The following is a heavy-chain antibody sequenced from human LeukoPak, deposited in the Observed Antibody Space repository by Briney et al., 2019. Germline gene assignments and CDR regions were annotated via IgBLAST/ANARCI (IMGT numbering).Heavy chain of an antibody. CDR1: GYTFIDYY. V-gene: IGHV1-18*04. CDR3: ARDGTSTDDY. J-gene: IGHJ4*02. Sequence: ASVKVSCKASGYTFIDYYMHWVRQAPGQGLEWIGWISGNNDNPNYGQRFHGRFTVTTDSSTSTAYMELRNLRFDDTAVYYRARDGTSTDDYWGQGTLVSVFS. CDR2: ISGNNDNP. D-gene: IGHD2-2*01.